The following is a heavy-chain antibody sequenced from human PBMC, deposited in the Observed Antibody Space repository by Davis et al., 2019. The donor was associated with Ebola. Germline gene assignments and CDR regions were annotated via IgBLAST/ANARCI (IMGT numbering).Heavy chain of an antibody. CDR2: INHSGST. Sequence: SETLSLTCAVYGGSFSGYYWSWIRQPPGKGLEWIGEINHSGSTNYNPSLKSRVTISVDTSKNQFSLKLRSMTAADTAVYYCARVGTYGAFDIWGLGTRVTVSS. J-gene: IGHJ3*02. CDR3: ARVGTYGAFDI. D-gene: IGHD4-17*01. V-gene: IGHV4-34*01. CDR1: GGSFSGYY.